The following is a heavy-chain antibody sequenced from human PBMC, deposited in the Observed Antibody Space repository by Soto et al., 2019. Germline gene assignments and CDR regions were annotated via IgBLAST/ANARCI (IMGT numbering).Heavy chain of an antibody. CDR1: GGSISSGDYY. CDR2: IYYSGST. Sequence: SETLSLTCTVSGGSISSGDYYWSWIRQPPGKGLEWIGYIYYSGSTYYNPSLKSRVTISVDTSKNQFSLKLSSVTAADTAVYYCARSLGEMATITFLRGGVINWFDPWGQGTLVTVSS. CDR3: ARSLGEMATITFLRGGVINWFDP. V-gene: IGHV4-30-4*01. D-gene: IGHD5-12*01. J-gene: IGHJ5*02.